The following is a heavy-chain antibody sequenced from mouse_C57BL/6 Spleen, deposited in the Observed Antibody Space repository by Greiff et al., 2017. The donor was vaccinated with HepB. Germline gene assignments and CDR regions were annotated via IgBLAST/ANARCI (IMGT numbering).Heavy chain of an antibody. CDR3: ARRVATGDYAMDY. Sequence: QVQLQQPGAELVKPGASVKLSCKASGYTFPSYWMHWVKQRPGQGLEWIGMIHPNSGSTNYNEKFKSKATLTVDKSCSTAYMQLSSLTSEDSAVYYCARRVATGDYAMDYWGQGTSVTVSS. V-gene: IGHV1-64*01. J-gene: IGHJ4*01. D-gene: IGHD1-1*02. CDR2: IHPNSGST. CDR1: GYTFPSYW.